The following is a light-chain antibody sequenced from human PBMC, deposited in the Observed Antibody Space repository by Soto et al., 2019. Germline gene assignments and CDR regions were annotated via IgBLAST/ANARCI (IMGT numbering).Light chain of an antibody. CDR3: QQRSNWPPL. Sequence: EIVLTQSLATLSLSPGERATLSCRASQSVSSYLAWYQQKPGQAPRLLIYDASNRATGIPARFSGSGSGTDFTLTISSLEPEDFAVYYCQQRSNWPPLFSQGTRLEIK. J-gene: IGKJ5*01. CDR2: DAS. CDR1: QSVSSY. V-gene: IGKV3-11*01.